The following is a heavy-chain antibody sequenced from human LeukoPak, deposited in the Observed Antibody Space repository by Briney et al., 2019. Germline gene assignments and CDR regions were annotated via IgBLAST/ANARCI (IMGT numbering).Heavy chain of an antibody. CDR2: INTDESTK. J-gene: IGHJ4*02. CDR1: GFTFTSYW. V-gene: IGHV3-74*01. CDR3: ARGAPRAGNYLFDY. Sequence: GGSLRLSCAASGFTFTSYWMHWVRQAPGQGLVWVSRINTDESTKNYADSVKGRFTISRDNAKNTPYLYMSGLRADETAVYYCARGAPRAGNYLFDYWGQGTLVTVPS. D-gene: IGHD1-7*01.